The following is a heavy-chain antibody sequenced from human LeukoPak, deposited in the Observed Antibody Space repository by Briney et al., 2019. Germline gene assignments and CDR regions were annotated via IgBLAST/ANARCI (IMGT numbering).Heavy chain of an antibody. V-gene: IGHV3-74*01. CDR2: IDNDGSGT. Sequence: PGGSLRLSCAASGFTFSGYWMLWVRHAPGKGLVWVSRIDNDGSGTTYADFVKGRFTISRDNAKNTLYLQMSSLRGEDTAVYYCARAAYKSSPDYWGQGTLVTVSS. CDR3: ARAAYKSSPDY. D-gene: IGHD1-14*01. CDR1: GFTFSGYW. J-gene: IGHJ4*02.